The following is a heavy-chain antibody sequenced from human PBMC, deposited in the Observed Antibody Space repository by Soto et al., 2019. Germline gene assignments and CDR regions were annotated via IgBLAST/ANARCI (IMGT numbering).Heavy chain of an antibody. CDR3: ASDVVVPAATYYYGMDV. J-gene: IGHJ6*02. V-gene: IGHV1-18*04. Sequence: ASVKVSCKASGYTFTSYGISWVRQAPGQGLEWMGWISAYNGNTNYAQKLQGRVTMTTDTSTSTAYMELRSLRSDDTAVYYCASDVVVPAATYYYGMDVWGQGTTVTVS. D-gene: IGHD2-2*01. CDR1: GYTFTSYG. CDR2: ISAYNGNT.